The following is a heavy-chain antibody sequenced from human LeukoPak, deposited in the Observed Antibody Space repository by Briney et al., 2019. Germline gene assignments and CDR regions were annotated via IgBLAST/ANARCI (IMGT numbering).Heavy chain of an antibody. CDR2: ITGSDDAT. J-gene: IGHJ4*02. Sequence: PGGSLRLSXAASGFTFRSAAMTWVRQAPGKGLEWVSTITGSDDATYYADSVKGRFTISRDFSRNTVGLQMNSLRTEDTAIYYCAKGPQLYSGYHPDYWGQGTLVTVSS. V-gene: IGHV3-23*01. D-gene: IGHD5-12*01. CDR1: GFTFRSAA. CDR3: AKGPQLYSGYHPDY.